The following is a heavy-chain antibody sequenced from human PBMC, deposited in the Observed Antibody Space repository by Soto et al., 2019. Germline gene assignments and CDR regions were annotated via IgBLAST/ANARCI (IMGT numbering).Heavy chain of an antibody. J-gene: IGHJ6*02. D-gene: IGHD3-10*01. CDR2: IYPGDSDT. Sequence: GESLKISCKGFVYSFDNYWIGWVRQMPGKGLEWMGVIYPGDSDTRYSPSFQGQVTISADKFISTAYLQWRSLEASDTAMYYCARNQLRQFYYGMDVWGQGTTVTVSS. CDR1: VYSFDNYW. V-gene: IGHV5-51*01. CDR3: ARNQLRQFYYGMDV.